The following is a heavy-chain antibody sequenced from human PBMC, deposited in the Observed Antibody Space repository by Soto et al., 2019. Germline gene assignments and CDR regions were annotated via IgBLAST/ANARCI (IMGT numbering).Heavy chain of an antibody. V-gene: IGHV3-23*01. CDR1: GFTFSSYA. Sequence: EVQLLESGGGLVQLGGSLRLSCEASGFTFSSYAMSWVRQAPGQGLAWVSAITGSGGTTYYADSVQGRFTISRDNSKNTLYLQMNTLRAEDTAVYYCAGGGTSANYAFDIWGQGTLVTVSS. D-gene: IGHD2-8*02. CDR2: ITGSGGTT. CDR3: AGGGTSANYAFDI. J-gene: IGHJ3*02.